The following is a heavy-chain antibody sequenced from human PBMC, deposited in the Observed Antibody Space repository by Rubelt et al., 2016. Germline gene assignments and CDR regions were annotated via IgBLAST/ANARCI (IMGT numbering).Heavy chain of an antibody. V-gene: IGHV4-59*11. J-gene: IGHJ6*02. D-gene: IGHD1-26*01. CDR2: IKHSGST. CDR3: VRDRIAGDSNGMGV. Sequence: QVQLQESGPGLVKPSETLSLTCTVSGGSISSHYWSWIRQSPGKGMEWIGEIKHSGSTNYNPSLKRRVTISDNTTKTPFSLKLSSVTAEDTAVYHCVRDRIAGDSNGMGVWGQGTTVTVSS. CDR1: GGSISSHY.